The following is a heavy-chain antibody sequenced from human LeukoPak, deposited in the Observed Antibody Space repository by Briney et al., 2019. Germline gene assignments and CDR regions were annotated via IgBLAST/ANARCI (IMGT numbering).Heavy chain of an antibody. Sequence: GGSLRLSCAASGFTFSSYGMHWVRQAPGKGLEWVAVISYDGSNKYYADSVKGRFTISRDNSKNTLYLQMNSLRAEDTAVYYYAKSWYFDYWGQGTLVTVSS. CDR3: AKSWYFDY. CDR2: ISYDGSNK. V-gene: IGHV3-30*18. CDR1: GFTFSSYG. J-gene: IGHJ4*02.